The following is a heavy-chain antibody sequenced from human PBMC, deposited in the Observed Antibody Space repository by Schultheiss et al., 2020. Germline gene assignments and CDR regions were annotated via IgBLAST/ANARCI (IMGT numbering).Heavy chain of an antibody. CDR2: IGTAGDT. D-gene: IGHD3-22*01. CDR3: AKDDADDYYDSSGYPDAFDI. CDR1: GFTFSSYD. J-gene: IGHJ3*02. V-gene: IGHV3-13*01. Sequence: GGSLRLSCAASGFTFSSYDMHWVRQATGKGLEWVSAIGTAGDTYYPGSVKGRFTISRENAKNTLYLQMNSLRAEDTAVYYCAKDDADDYYDSSGYPDAFDIWG.